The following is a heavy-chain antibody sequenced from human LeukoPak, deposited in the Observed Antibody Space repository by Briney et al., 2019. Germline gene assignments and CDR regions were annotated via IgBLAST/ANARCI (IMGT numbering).Heavy chain of an antibody. Sequence: GGSLRLSCAASGFTFSSYSMNWVRQAPGKGLEWVSYISSSSSTIYYADSVKGRFTISRDNAKNSLYLQMNSLGAEDTAVYYCARDRDVLLWFGEPNFDYWGQGTLVTVSS. CDR1: GFTFSSYS. D-gene: IGHD3-10*01. CDR3: ARDRDVLLWFGEPNFDY. CDR2: ISSSSSTI. J-gene: IGHJ4*02. V-gene: IGHV3-48*01.